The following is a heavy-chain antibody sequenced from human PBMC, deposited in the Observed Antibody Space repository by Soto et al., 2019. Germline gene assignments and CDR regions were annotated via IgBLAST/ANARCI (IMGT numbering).Heavy chain of an antibody. CDR1: GYTFTRYG. CDR3: AREGNGYEDY. J-gene: IGHJ4*02. D-gene: IGHD5-12*01. CDR2: ISGKNDKG. V-gene: IGHV1-18*04. Sequence: QVQLVQSGGEIKKPGASVNVSCKASGYTFTRYGISWVRQAPGQGFEWMGWISGKNDKGNHAQKFRGRITMTTDTSTNTAYLEVRSLGSDDTAIYYCAREGNGYEDYWGKGTLVTVSS.